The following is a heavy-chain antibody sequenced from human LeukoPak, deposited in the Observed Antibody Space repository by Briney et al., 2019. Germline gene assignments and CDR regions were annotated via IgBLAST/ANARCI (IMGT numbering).Heavy chain of an antibody. Sequence: GGSLRLSCAASGFTFSSYGTNWVRQAPGKGLEWVSYISTSSTTMYYADSVKGRFTISRDNAKNLLYLQMNSLRAEDTAVYYCAGYGDYAPWGQGTLVTVSS. D-gene: IGHD4-17*01. CDR1: GFTFSSYG. J-gene: IGHJ5*02. CDR2: ISTSSTTM. V-gene: IGHV3-48*01. CDR3: AGYGDYAP.